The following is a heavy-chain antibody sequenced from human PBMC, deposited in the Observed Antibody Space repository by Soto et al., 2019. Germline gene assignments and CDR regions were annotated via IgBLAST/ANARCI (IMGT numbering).Heavy chain of an antibody. J-gene: IGHJ5*02. CDR2: MFYSGAT. Sequence: PSETLSLTCTVSGGSISDISYCWGWIRQPPGKGLQWIGCMFYSGATYYNPSLKNRVTLSVDTSNNEFSLKLVSVTAPDTAVYYCARRKSGSDWLDPWGQGTLVTVSS. CDR1: GGSISDISYC. V-gene: IGHV4-39*01. D-gene: IGHD2-15*01. CDR3: ARRKSGSDWLDP.